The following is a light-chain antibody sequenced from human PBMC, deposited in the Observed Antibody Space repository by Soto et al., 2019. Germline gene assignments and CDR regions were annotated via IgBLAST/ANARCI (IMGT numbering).Light chain of an antibody. CDR3: QSYDSSPSGYV. CDR1: GSNIGAGYD. Sequence: QSALTQPPSVSGAPGQRVTISCTGSGSNIGAGYDVHWYQQLPGTAPKLLIFANIIRPSGVPDRFSGSKSGTSASLAITGLRAEDEADYYCQSYDSSPSGYVFGTGTKVTV. J-gene: IGLJ1*01. CDR2: ANI. V-gene: IGLV1-40*01.